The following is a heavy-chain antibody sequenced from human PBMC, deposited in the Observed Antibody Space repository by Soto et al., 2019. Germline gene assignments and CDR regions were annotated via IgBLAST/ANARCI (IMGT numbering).Heavy chain of an antibody. CDR1: GFTFISYG. J-gene: IGHJ6*02. Sequence: QVQLVESGGGVVQPGRSLRLSCAASGFTFISYGMHWVRQAPGKGLEWVAVIWYDGSNKYYADSVKGRFTISRDNSKNTLYLQMNSLRAEDTAVYYCARAITKHYYYDGMDVWCQGTTVTVSS. CDR3: ARAITKHYYYDGMDV. CDR2: IWYDGSNK. V-gene: IGHV3-33*01.